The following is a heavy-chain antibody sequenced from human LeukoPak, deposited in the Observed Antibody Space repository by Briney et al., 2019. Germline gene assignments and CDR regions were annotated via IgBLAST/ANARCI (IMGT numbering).Heavy chain of an antibody. Sequence: GGSLRLSCAASGFTFSSYWMHWVRQAPGKGLVWVSLVNDDGSTTFYADSVKGRFTISRDNAKNTLYVQMNSLRGEDTAVYYCARGGRYPGDAFDIWGQGTMVTVSS. V-gene: IGHV3-74*01. CDR1: GFTFSSYW. D-gene: IGHD1-26*01. J-gene: IGHJ3*02. CDR2: VNDDGSTT. CDR3: ARGGRYPGDAFDI.